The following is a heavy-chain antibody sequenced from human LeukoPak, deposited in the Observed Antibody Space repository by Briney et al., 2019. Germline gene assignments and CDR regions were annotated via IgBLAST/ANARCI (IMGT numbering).Heavy chain of an antibody. J-gene: IGHJ6*04. D-gene: IGHD3-10*02. CDR3: AELGITMIGGV. CDR1: GFTFSRHS. Sequence: GGSLRLSCAASGFTFSRHSMHWVRQAPGKGLVWVSHVNSDGSGTDYADSVKGRFTISRDNAKNTLYLQMNSLRVEDTAVYYCAELGITMIGGVWGKGTTVTISS. V-gene: IGHV3-74*01. CDR2: VNSDGSGT.